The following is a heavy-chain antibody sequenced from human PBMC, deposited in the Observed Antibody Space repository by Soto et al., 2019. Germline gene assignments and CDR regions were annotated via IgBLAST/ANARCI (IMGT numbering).Heavy chain of an antibody. CDR3: AKKNPHGDSNKAWLDP. V-gene: IGHV1-69*01. CDR2: IIPILGST. J-gene: IGHJ5*02. D-gene: IGHD2-8*01. CDR1: GGTFVSSA. Sequence: QVQLLQSGAELREPGSSVRISCTPSGGTFVSSAFAWVRQAPGGKIEWMGGIIPILGSTKCAEKFLGRLTIRADDSSRTAYLELSSLTFDDTAVYFCAKKNPHGDSNKAWLDPWGQGTLVTVST.